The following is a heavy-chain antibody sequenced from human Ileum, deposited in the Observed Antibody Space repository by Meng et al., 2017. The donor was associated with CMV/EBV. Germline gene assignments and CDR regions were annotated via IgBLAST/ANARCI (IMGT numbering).Heavy chain of an antibody. Sequence: LSCAASGFTLSTGWMTWVSQATGKGLESVANIKQDGSDKYYLDSVKGRFTISRDNAKNSLYLQLNSLRAEDKAVYYCVRDRGYFDYWGQGTLVTVSS. CDR2: IKQDGSDK. CDR1: GFTLSTGW. D-gene: IGHD3-10*01. CDR3: VRDRGYFDY. V-gene: IGHV3-7*01. J-gene: IGHJ4*02.